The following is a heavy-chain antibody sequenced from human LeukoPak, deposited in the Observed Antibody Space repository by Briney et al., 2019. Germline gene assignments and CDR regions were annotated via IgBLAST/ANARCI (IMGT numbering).Heavy chain of an antibody. D-gene: IGHD4-17*01. J-gene: IGHJ5*02. CDR3: ARDRGLYTTVSNWFDP. CDR2: INPSGGST. Sequence: ASVKVSCKASGYTFTSYYMHWVRQAPGQGLEWMGIINPSGGSTSYAQKFQGRVTITRDTSASTAYMELSSLRSEDTAVYYCARDRGLYTTVSNWFDPWGQGTLVTVSS. V-gene: IGHV1-46*01. CDR1: GYTFTSYY.